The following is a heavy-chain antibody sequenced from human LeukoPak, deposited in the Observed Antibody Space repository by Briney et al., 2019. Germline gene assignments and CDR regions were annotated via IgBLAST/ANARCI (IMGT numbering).Heavy chain of an antibody. CDR1: GGTFSSYA. Sequence: ASVKVSCKASGGTFSSYAISWVRQAPGQGLEWMGGIIPIFGTANYAQKFQGRVTITTDESTSTAYMELSSLRSEDTAVYYCARLSDYYDSSGYYSKYFDLWGRGTLVTVSS. CDR2: IIPIFGTA. CDR3: ARLSDYYDSSGYYSKYFDL. D-gene: IGHD3-22*01. V-gene: IGHV1-69*05. J-gene: IGHJ2*01.